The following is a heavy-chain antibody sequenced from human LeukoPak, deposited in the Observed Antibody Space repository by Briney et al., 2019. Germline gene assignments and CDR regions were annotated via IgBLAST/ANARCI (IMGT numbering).Heavy chain of an antibody. Sequence: SETLSLTCTVSGGSISSSSYYWGWIRQPPGKGLEWIGSIYYSGSTYYNPSLKSRVTISVDMSKNQFSLRLSSVTAADTAVYYCARDSQQWLSYYYYMDVWGKGTTVTVSS. V-gene: IGHV4-39*07. CDR3: ARDSQQWLSYYYYMDV. J-gene: IGHJ6*03. D-gene: IGHD6-19*01. CDR2: IYYSGST. CDR1: GGSISSSSYY.